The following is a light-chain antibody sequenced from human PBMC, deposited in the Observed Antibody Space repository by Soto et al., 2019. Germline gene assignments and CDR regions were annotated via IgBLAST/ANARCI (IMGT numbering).Light chain of an antibody. CDR1: QSVSSSF. V-gene: IGKV3-20*01. Sequence: EIVLTQSPGTLSLSPGERATLSCRASQSVSSSFLAWYQQKPGQAPRLLIYGASSRATGIPDRFSGSGSGTEFTLTISRLQPEDFAVDYCHQYGSSPDTFGQWTKVEIK. CDR2: GAS. J-gene: IGKJ1*01. CDR3: HQYGSSPDT.